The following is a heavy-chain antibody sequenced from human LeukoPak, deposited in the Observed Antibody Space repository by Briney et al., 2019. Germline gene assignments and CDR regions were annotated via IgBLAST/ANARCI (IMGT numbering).Heavy chain of an antibody. V-gene: IGHV1-2*02. J-gene: IGHJ4*02. CDR1: GYTFTGYY. Sequence: ASVKVSCKASGYTFTGYYMHWVRQPPGQGLEWMGWINPNSGGTNYAQKFQGRVTMTRDTSISTAYMELSRLRSDDTAVYYCAREGPRISGSPRYWGQGTLVTVSS. CDR2: INPNSGGT. CDR3: AREGPRISGSPRY. D-gene: IGHD1-26*01.